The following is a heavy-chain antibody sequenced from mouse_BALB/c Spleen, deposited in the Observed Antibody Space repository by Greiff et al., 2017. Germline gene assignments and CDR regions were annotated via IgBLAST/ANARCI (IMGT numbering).Heavy chain of an antibody. CDR2: ISNGGGST. J-gene: IGHJ1*01. D-gene: IGHD4-1*01. V-gene: IGHV5-12-2*01. CDR3: ARHKELGRGEWYFDV. Sequence: EVKVVESGGGLVQPGGSLKLSCAASGFTFSSYTMSWVRQTPEKRLEWVAYISNGGGSTYYPDTVKGRFTISRDNAKNTLYLQMSSLKSEDTAMYYCARHKELGRGEWYFDVWGAGTTVTVSS. CDR1: GFTFSSYT.